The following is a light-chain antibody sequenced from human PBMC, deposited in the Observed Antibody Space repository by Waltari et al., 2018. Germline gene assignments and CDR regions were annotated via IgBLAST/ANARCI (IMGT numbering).Light chain of an antibody. CDR1: PSVGRS. CDR2: GTS. CDR3: QHYVRLPVT. Sequence: IVLTQYPGTLSLSPGERATPSCRASPSVGRSLAWYQQKPGRAPRLLLYGTSTRDTGIPDRFSGSVSGTDFSLTISRLEPEDFAVYYCQHYVRLPVTFGQGTKVEIK. V-gene: IGKV3-20*01. J-gene: IGKJ1*01.